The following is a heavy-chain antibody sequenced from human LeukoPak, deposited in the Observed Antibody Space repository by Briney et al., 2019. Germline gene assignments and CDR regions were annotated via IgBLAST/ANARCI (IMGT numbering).Heavy chain of an antibody. J-gene: IGHJ6*02. CDR1: GYNFATYW. Sequence: GASLQISCKTSGYNFATYWIGWVRRLPGKGLEWMAIIYPRDSDTRYSPSSQGHVTISADRSTNTAYLQWSSLKASDTAIYYCARQGATPTNYYYYGLDVWGQGTTVTVSS. D-gene: IGHD2-8*01. V-gene: IGHV5-51*01. CDR3: ARQGATPTNYYYYGLDV. CDR2: IYPRDSDT.